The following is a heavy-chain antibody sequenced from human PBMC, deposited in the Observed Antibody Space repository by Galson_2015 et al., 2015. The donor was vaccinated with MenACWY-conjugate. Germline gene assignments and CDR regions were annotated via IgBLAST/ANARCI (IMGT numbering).Heavy chain of an antibody. CDR3: TKAAARYSTSSAFNWFHP. CDR1: GFTFSNYW. D-gene: IGHD6-6*01. J-gene: IGHJ5*02. CDR2: VNSDGTGT. V-gene: IGHV3-74*01. Sequence: SLRLSCAASGFTFSNYWMHWVRQAPGKGLEWVSRVNSDGTGTTYADSVKGRFTISRDNTKNTLYLQMNSLRAEDTAIYYCTKAAARYSTSSAFNWFHPWGQGALVTVSS.